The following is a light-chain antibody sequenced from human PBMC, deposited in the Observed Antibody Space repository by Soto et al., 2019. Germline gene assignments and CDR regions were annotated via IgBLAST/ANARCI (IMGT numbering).Light chain of an antibody. Sequence: DFQMTQSPSTLSASVGDRVTITCRASQNINNWVAWYQQKPGKAPKFLIYDPSTLQRGVPSRFSGSGFGTEFSLTISSLQPDDFGSYYCQHTRTFGQGTKVEIK. V-gene: IGKV1-5*01. CDR2: DPS. J-gene: IGKJ1*01. CDR1: QNINNW. CDR3: QHTRT.